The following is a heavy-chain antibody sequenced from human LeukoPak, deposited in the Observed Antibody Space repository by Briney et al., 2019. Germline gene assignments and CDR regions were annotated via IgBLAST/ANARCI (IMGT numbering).Heavy chain of an antibody. Sequence: GGSLRLSCAASGFTFSIYGMHWVRQAPGKGLEWVAVISYDGSNIYYADSVKGRFTISRDNSTNTLYLQMTSLRPEDTAVYYCAKKFTRAVTNCPDYWGQGTLVTVSS. CDR3: AKKFTRAVTNCPDY. V-gene: IGHV3-30*18. CDR2: ISYDGSNI. CDR1: GFTFSIYG. D-gene: IGHD4-17*01. J-gene: IGHJ4*02.